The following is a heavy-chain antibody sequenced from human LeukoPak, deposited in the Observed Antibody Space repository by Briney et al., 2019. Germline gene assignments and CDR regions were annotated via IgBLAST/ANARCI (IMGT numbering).Heavy chain of an antibody. Sequence: ASVKVSCKASGHTFTEYAMHWVRLAPGHGLEWMGWINADSGNTESSQRFQGRLSITWDTSATTAYMELSSLTSEDTAVYYCARGGPNRSGWTLDYWGPGTLVTVSS. CDR3: ARGGPNRSGWTLDY. V-gene: IGHV1-3*01. CDR1: GHTFTEYA. CDR2: INADSGNT. D-gene: IGHD6-19*01. J-gene: IGHJ4*02.